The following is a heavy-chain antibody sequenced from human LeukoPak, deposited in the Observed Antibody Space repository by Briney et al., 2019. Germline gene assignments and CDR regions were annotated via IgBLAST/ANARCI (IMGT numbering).Heavy chain of an antibody. CDR2: INPNSGGT. CDR1: GYTFTGYY. J-gene: IGHJ6*03. V-gene: IGHV1-2*02. CDR3: ARYLRAADLSGYMDV. Sequence: ASVKVSCKASGYTFTGYYMHWVRQAPGQGLEWMGWINPNSGGTNYAQKFQGRVTMTRDTSISTAYMELSRLRSDDTAVYYCARYLRAADLSGYMDVWGKGTTVTVSS. D-gene: IGHD6-13*01.